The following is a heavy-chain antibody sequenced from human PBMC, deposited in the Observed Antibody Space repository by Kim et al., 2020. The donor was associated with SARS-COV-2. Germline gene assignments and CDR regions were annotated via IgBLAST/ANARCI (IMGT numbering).Heavy chain of an antibody. V-gene: IGHV3-33*01. CDR3: AREWAADDRKDY. CDR2: IWYDGSNK. J-gene: IGHJ4*02. Sequence: GGSLRLSCAASGFTFSSYGMHWVRQAPGKGLEWVAVIWYDGSNKYYADSVKGRFTISRDNSKNTLYLQMNSLRAEDTAVYYCAREWAADDRKDYWGQGTLVTVSS. CDR1: GFTFSSYG. D-gene: IGHD6-13*01.